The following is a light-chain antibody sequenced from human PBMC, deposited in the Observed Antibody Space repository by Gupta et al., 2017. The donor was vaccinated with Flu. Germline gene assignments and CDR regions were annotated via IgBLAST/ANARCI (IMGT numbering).Light chain of an antibody. Sequence: DIQMTQFPCTLSASVGHRVTITFRASQSIGALLAWDQQQPGKDTKMLIYKASRLKSGVRSRFSGSGSGTEFTRTINSMETDDSGTDYGPFQSTFGQGTKVEIK. CDR3: PFQST. J-gene: IGKJ2*02. CDR2: KAS. V-gene: IGKV1-5*03. CDR1: QSIGAL.